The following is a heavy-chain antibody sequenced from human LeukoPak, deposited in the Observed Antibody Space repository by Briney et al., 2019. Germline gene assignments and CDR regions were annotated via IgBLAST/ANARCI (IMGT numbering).Heavy chain of an antibody. V-gene: IGHV1-8*01. Sequence: GASVKVSCRASGYTFTTHDINWVRQASGQGLDWMGWMSPNSGDTGYAQKFQGRVTMTSDSSISTAFMELSSLRSEDTAIYYCVRTPPNGELDSGGQGTLFTVPS. CDR1: GYTFTTHD. J-gene: IGHJ4*02. D-gene: IGHD7-27*01. CDR3: VRTPPNGELDS. CDR2: MSPNSGDT.